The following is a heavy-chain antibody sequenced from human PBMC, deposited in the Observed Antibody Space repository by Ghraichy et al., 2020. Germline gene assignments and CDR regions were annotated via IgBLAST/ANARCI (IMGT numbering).Heavy chain of an antibody. V-gene: IGHV5-51*01. D-gene: IGHD5-18*01. CDR2: IYPGDSDT. Sequence: GESLNISCKGSGYSFTSYWIGWVRQMPGKGLEWMGIIYPGDSDTRYSPSFQGQVTISADKSISTAYLQWSSLKASDTAMYYCARQLKIVDTAMIPSYYMDVWGKGTTVTVSS. J-gene: IGHJ6*03. CDR3: ARQLKIVDTAMIPSYYMDV. CDR1: GYSFTSYW.